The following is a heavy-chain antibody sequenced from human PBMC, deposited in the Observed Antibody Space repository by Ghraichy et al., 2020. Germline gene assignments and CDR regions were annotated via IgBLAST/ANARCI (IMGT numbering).Heavy chain of an antibody. CDR1: GFTFSSYS. CDR3: ARDQSLPSDYAGPGYWYFDL. V-gene: IGHV3-48*01. J-gene: IGHJ2*01. Sequence: GESLNISCAASGFTFSSYSMNWVRQAPGKGLEWVSYISSSSSTIYYADSVKGRFTISRDNAKNSLYLQMNSLRAEDTAVYYCARDQSLPSDYAGPGYWYFDLWGRGTLVTVSS. D-gene: IGHD4-17*01. CDR2: ISSSSSTI.